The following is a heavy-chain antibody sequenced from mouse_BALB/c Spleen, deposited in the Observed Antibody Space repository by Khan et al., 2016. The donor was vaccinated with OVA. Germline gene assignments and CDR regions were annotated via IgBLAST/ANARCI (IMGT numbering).Heavy chain of an antibody. V-gene: IGHV1-4*01. J-gene: IGHJ4*01. CDR2: INPNSGYT. CDR1: GYTFTSNT. D-gene: IGHD1-1*01. Sequence: QVQLQQSGAELARPGASVKMSCKASGYTFTSNTMHWVKQRPGQGLEWIGYINPNSGYTNYNQNFKDKATLTADKSSSTAYMQLSSLTSEDSAVYYCARSTSVYTMDYWGQGTSVTGSS. CDR3: ARSTSVYTMDY.